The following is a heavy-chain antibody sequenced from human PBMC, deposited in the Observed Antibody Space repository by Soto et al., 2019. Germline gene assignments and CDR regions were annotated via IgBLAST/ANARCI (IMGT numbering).Heavy chain of an antibody. D-gene: IGHD5-12*01. V-gene: IGHV1-69*06. CDR1: GGTFSSYA. CDR3: ASPRVATPGPGYEYYGRDV. CDR2: IIPIFGTA. Sequence: SVKVSCKSSGGTFSSYAISWVRQAPGQGLEWMGGIIPIFGTANYAQKFQGRVTITADKSTSTAYMELSSLRSEDTAVYYCASPRVATPGPGYEYYGRDVRG. J-gene: IGHJ6*01.